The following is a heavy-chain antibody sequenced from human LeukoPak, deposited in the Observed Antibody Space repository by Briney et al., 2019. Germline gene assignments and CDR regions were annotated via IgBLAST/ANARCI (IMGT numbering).Heavy chain of an antibody. CDR1: GYTLTELS. D-gene: IGHD3-22*01. CDR2: FDPEDGET. CDR3: ATVSDDSSDYDHYYFHY. Sequence: ASVKVSCKVSGYTLTELSMHWVRQAPGKGLEWMGGFDPEDGETIYAQKFQGRVTMTEDTSTDTAYMELSSLRSEDTAVYYCATVSDDSSDYDHYYFHYWGQGTLVTVSS. J-gene: IGHJ4*02. V-gene: IGHV1-24*01.